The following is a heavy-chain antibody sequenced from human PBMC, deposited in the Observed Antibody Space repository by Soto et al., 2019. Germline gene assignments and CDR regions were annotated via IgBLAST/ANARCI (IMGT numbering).Heavy chain of an antibody. Sequence: QVQLVQSGAEVKKPGSSVKVSCKASGGTFSSYSINWVRQAPGQGLEWMGEIIPIFGTANYAQKFQGRVTITADESTITAYMELSSLRSEDTAVYYCARDGGRHSGGIVYWGQGTLVTVSS. CDR1: GGTFSSYS. D-gene: IGHD1-26*01. CDR2: IIPIFGTA. V-gene: IGHV1-69*01. CDR3: ARDGGRHSGGIVY. J-gene: IGHJ4*02.